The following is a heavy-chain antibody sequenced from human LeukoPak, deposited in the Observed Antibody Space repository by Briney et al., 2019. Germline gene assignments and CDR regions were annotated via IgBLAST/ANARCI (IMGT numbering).Heavy chain of an antibody. CDR2: ISSSSSYI. J-gene: IGHJ5*02. Sequence: PGGSLRLSCAASGFTFSSYSMNWVRQAPGKGLEWVPSISSSSSYIYYADSVKGRFTVSRDNAKNSLYLQMNSLRAEDTAVYYCARASITMVRGVISNWFDPWGQGTLVTVSS. V-gene: IGHV3-21*01. D-gene: IGHD3-10*01. CDR3: ARASITMVRGVISNWFDP. CDR1: GFTFSSYS.